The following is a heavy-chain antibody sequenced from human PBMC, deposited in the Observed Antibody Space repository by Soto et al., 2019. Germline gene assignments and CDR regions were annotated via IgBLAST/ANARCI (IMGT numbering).Heavy chain of an antibody. J-gene: IGHJ6*04. CDR2: IYYSGST. CDR1: GGSISSYY. D-gene: IGHD3-22*01. CDR3: APGVASGYYPVDYYGMDV. Sequence: SETLSLTCTVSGGSISSYYWSWIRQPPGKGLEGIGYIYYSGSTNYNPSLKSRVTISVDTSKSQFSLKLSSVTAADTAVYYCAPGVASGYYPVDYYGMDVWGKGTTVT. V-gene: IGHV4-59*01.